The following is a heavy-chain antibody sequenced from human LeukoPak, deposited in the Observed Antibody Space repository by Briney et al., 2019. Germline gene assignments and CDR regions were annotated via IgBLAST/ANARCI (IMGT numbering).Heavy chain of an antibody. V-gene: IGHV3-23*01. J-gene: IGHJ5*02. Sequence: PGGSLRLSCAASGFTFSSYAMSWVRQAPGKGLEWVSAISASGTSTYYADSVKGRFTISRDNSQNTVYLQMNSLRDEDTAVYYCARDPRRGNLYYDSSGYYWFDPWGQGTLVTVSS. CDR3: ARDPRRGNLYYDSSGYYWFDP. CDR1: GFTFSSYA. D-gene: IGHD3-22*01. CDR2: ISASGTST.